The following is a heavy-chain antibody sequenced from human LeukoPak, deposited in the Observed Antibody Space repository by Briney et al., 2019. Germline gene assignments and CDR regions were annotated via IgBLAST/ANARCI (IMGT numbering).Heavy chain of an antibody. J-gene: IGHJ4*02. V-gene: IGHV1-46*01. CDR1: GYTFTSYY. Sequence: ASVKVSCTSSGYTFTSYYMHWVRQAPGQGLEWMGIINPSGGSTSYAQKFQGRVTMTRDTSTSTVYMELSSLRSEDTAVYYCARDRTYYYDSSGLDYWGQGTLVTVSS. D-gene: IGHD3-22*01. CDR2: INPSGGST. CDR3: ARDRTYYYDSSGLDY.